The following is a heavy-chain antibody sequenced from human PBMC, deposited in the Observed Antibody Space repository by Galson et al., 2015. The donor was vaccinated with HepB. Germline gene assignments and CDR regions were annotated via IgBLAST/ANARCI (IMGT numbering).Heavy chain of an antibody. CDR2: ISSSGSTK. CDR1: EFNFSDFY. Sequence: SLRLSCAASEFNFSDFYMTWIRQAPGKGLEWISHISSSGSTKHYADSVKGRFTISRDNAKNSLFLQMNSLRAEDTAVYYCARARVDFWSGWGYWGQGTLVTVSS. V-gene: IGHV3-11*01. J-gene: IGHJ4*02. D-gene: IGHD3-3*01. CDR3: ARARVDFWSGWGY.